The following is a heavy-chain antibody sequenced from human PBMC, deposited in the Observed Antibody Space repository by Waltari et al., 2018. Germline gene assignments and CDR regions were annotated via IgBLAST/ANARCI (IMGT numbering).Heavy chain of an antibody. Sequence: EVQLLDSGGGLVQPGGSLRLSCAASGFIFGSYSMSWVRQAPGKGLEWVSSIIGSGGRTNYAESVKGRFTISRDNSKNTLYLQMNSLRAEDTAVYYCAKDLANWGLWDYWGQGALVTVSS. V-gene: IGHV3-23*01. J-gene: IGHJ4*02. CDR2: IIGSGGRT. D-gene: IGHD7-27*01. CDR1: GFIFGSYS. CDR3: AKDLANWGLWDY.